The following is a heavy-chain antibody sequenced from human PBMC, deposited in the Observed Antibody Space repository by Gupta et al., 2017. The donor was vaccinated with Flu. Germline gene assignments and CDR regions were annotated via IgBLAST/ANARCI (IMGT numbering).Heavy chain of an antibody. Sequence: EVQLLESGGGLVQPGGSLRLSCAASGFTFSSFAMSWVRQAPGKGLGWVSAISGSGGSTYYADSVKGRFTISRDNSKNTLYLQMNSLRAEDTAVYYCAKDRYYDSSGYSFFGHLWGQGTLVTVSS. CDR1: GFTFSSFA. V-gene: IGHV3-23*01. CDR2: ISGSGGST. J-gene: IGHJ5*02. D-gene: IGHD3-22*01. CDR3: AKDRYYDSSGYSFFGHL.